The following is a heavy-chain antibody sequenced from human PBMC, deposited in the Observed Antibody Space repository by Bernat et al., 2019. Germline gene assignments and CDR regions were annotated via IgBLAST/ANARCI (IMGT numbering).Heavy chain of an antibody. D-gene: IGHD6-13*01. CDR3: AKDRDIAAAGTIDY. Sequence: QVQLVESGGGVVQPGRSLRLSCAASGFTFSSYGMHWVRQAPGKGLEWVAVISYDGSNKYYADSVKGRFTISRDNSKNTLYLQMNSLRAEDTAVYYCAKDRDIAAAGTIDYWGQGTLVTVSS. V-gene: IGHV3-30*18. CDR2: ISYDGSNK. J-gene: IGHJ4*02. CDR1: GFTFSSYG.